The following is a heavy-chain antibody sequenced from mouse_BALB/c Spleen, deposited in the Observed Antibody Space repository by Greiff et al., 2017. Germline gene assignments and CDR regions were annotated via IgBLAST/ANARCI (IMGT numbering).Heavy chain of an antibody. CDR1: GFTFSSYA. D-gene: IGHD2-1*01. J-gene: IGHJ3*01. CDR3: ARNGNHAGFAY. Sequence: DVKLVESGGGLVKPGGSLKLSCAASGFTFSSYAMSWVRQTPEKRLEWVATISSGGSYTYYPDSVKGRFTISRDNAKNTLYLQMSSLRSEDTAMYYCARNGNHAGFAYWGQGTLVTVSA. V-gene: IGHV5-9-3*01. CDR2: ISSGGSYT.